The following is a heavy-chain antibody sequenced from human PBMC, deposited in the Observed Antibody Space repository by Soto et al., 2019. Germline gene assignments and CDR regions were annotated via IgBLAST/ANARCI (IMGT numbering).Heavy chain of an antibody. CDR3: PKQESDWNDHFDY. V-gene: IGHV3-30*18. Sequence: QVQLVESGGGVVQPGRSLRLSCVASGFSFSSYGMHWVRQAPGKGLEWVAMISYDGTDEYYADSVKGRFTISGDNSKNAVYLQMNSLSPEDTAVYYCPKQESDWNDHFDYWGKGPLVTVS. D-gene: IGHD1-1*01. J-gene: IGHJ4*02. CDR1: GFSFSSYG. CDR2: ISYDGTDE.